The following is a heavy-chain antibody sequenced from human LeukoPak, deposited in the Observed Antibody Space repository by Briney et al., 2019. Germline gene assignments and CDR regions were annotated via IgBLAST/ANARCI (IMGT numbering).Heavy chain of an antibody. D-gene: IGHD3-22*01. J-gene: IGHJ3*01. CDR2: ISYDGSNK. CDR3: AKLPSYDSSGHDGFDV. Sequence: PGGSLRLSCAASGFTFSSYAMHWVRQAPGKGLEWVAVISYDGSNKYYADSVKGRFTISRDNSKDTLYLQMNSLRAEDTAIYYCAKLPSYDSSGHDGFDVWGQGTRVTVSS. V-gene: IGHV3-30-3*02. CDR1: GFTFSSYA.